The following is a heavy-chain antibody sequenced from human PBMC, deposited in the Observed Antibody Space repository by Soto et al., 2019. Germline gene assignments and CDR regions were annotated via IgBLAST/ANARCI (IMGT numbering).Heavy chain of an antibody. Sequence: ASVQVSLLASGYTFTDYGISWVRPPPGQGLEWMGWISGYNGNTKYAQKFQGRVTMTTDTPTNTAYMELRSLRSDDTAVYYCARDREYYYDSSGNDYYHYGLDVWGQGTTVTVSS. CDR3: ARDREYYYDSSGNDYYHYGLDV. D-gene: IGHD3-22*01. CDR2: ISGYNGNT. V-gene: IGHV1-18*04. J-gene: IGHJ6*02. CDR1: GYTFTDYG.